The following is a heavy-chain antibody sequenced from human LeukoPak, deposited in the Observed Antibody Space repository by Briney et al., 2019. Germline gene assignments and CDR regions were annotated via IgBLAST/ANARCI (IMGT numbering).Heavy chain of an antibody. J-gene: IGHJ5*02. CDR2: IIPIVGIA. D-gene: IGHD2-15*01. CDR1: GGTFSSYA. CDR3: ASLGEDCSGGSCYYNWFDP. V-gene: IGHV1-69*04. Sequence: SVKVSCKASGGTFSSYAISWVRQAPGQGLEWMGRIIPIVGIANYAQKFQGRVTITADKSTSTAYMELSSLRSEDTAVYYCASLGEDCSGGSCYYNWFDPWGQGTLVTVSS.